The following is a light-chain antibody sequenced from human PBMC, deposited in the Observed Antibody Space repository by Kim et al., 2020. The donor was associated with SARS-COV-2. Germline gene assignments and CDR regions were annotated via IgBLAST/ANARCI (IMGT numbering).Light chain of an antibody. Sequence: TIPLTLAARTGTINNGYNTNWYKQKPGQEPRALIYSTDNKHSWTPARFSGSHLGGKAALPLSGVHPDDEAAYYCLLYYGGAQLHWVFGGGTQLTVL. CDR1: TGTINNGYN. J-gene: IGLJ3*02. CDR2: STD. CDR3: LLYYGGAQLHWV. V-gene: IGLV7-43*01.